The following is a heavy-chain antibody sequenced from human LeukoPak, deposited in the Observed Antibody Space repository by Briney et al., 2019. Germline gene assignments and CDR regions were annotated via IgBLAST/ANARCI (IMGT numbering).Heavy chain of an antibody. D-gene: IGHD2-15*01. CDR3: ARGVVFKSSSWYDT. J-gene: IGHJ5*02. V-gene: IGHV1-46*01. CDR1: GYSFTRYF. CDR2: IIPSDGST. Sequence: ASVKVSCKASGYSFTRYFIHWVRQAPGQGLEWMGIIIPSDGSTSYAQKFQGRVTMTRDTSTSTVYMELSSLRSEDTAVYYCARGVVFKSSSWYDTWGQGTLVTVSS.